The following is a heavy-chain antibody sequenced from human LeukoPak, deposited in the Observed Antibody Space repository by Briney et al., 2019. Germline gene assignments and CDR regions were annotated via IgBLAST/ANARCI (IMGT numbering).Heavy chain of an antibody. CDR3: ATLTVASSFDY. Sequence: PGGSLRISCAASGFSFSIYEMNWVRQAPGKGLEWVSNIGSSGTTIYYADSVKGRFTISRDNAKNSLYLQMNSLRAEDTAVYYCATLTVASSFDYWGQETLVTVSS. V-gene: IGHV3-48*03. J-gene: IGHJ4*02. CDR1: GFSFSIYE. D-gene: IGHD6-19*01. CDR2: IGSSGTTI.